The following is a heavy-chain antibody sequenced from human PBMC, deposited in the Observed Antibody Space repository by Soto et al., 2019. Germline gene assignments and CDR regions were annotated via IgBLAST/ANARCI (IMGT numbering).Heavy chain of an antibody. CDR2: IKSKTDGGTT. J-gene: IGHJ4*02. D-gene: IGHD3-3*01. Sequence: GGSLRLSCAASGFTFSNAWMSWVRQAPGKGLEWVGRIKSKTDGGTTDYAAPVKGRFTISRDDSKNTLYLQMNSLKTKDTAVYYCTTEYYDFWSGYFLTGYYFDYWGQGTLVTVSS. V-gene: IGHV3-15*01. CDR3: TTEYYDFWSGYFLTGYYFDY. CDR1: GFTFSNAW.